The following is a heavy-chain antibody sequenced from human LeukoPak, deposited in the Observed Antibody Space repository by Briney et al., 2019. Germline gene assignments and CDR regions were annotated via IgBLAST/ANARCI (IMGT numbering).Heavy chain of an antibody. Sequence: ASVKVSCKASGYTFTSYGISWVRQAPGQGLEWMGWISAYNGNTNYAQKLQGRVTMTTDTSTSTAYMELRSLRSDDTAVYYCAREGYCSRISCRTYYFVYWGQGTLVTV. V-gene: IGHV1-18*01. D-gene: IGHD2-2*01. J-gene: IGHJ4*02. CDR1: GYTFTSYG. CDR3: AREGYCSRISCRTYYFVY. CDR2: ISAYNGNT.